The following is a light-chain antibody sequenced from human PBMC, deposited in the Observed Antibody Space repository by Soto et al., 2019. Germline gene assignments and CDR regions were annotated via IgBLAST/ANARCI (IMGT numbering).Light chain of an antibody. V-gene: IGLV2-14*01. Sequence: QSVLTQPASVSGSPGQSITIPCSGCSSDLGGLNYVSWYQQHPGKVPKLIIYKVDNRPSGISDRFSASKSGNTASLTISGLQAEDEAHYYCSSYTTVPSPQWVFAGGTKVTVL. CDR2: KVD. CDR1: SSDLGGLNY. CDR3: SSYTTVPSPQWV. J-gene: IGLJ3*02.